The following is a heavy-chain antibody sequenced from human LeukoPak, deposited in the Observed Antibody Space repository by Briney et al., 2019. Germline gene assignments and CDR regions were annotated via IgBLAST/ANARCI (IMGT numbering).Heavy chain of an antibody. D-gene: IGHD4-17*01. CDR3: AREGYTTVTFDY. Sequence: GSLRLSRGASGFTFSSYRMNLVRQAPGEGLGGVSSISSSSYIYYADSVKGRFTISRDNAKNSLYLQMNSLRAEDTAVYYCAREGYTTVTFDYWGQGTLVTVSS. CDR2: ISSSSYI. V-gene: IGHV3-21*01. J-gene: IGHJ4*02. CDR1: GFTFSSYR.